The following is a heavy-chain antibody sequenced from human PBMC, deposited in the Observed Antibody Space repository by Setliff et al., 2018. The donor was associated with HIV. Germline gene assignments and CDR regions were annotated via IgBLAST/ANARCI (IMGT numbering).Heavy chain of an antibody. Sequence: GESLKISCQGSGYIFTSYWIGWVRQKPGKGLEWMGIIYPSDADTRYSPSFQGQVTISADKSINTAFLQWSSLEASDTAIYYCATHMRGGYDAFDVWGQGTAVT. CDR3: ATHMRGGYDAFDV. D-gene: IGHD3-16*01. J-gene: IGHJ3*01. CDR1: GYIFTSYW. V-gene: IGHV5-51*01. CDR2: IYPSDADT.